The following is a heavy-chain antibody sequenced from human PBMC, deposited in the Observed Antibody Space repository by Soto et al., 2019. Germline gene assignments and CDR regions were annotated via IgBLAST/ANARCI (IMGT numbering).Heavy chain of an antibody. Sequence: EVQLVESGGGLVKPGGSLRLSSAASGFMFTSAFMSWVRQTPGKGLEWVARIKSKSAGGTIDYAAPVKGRFTISRDDYENTVSLQMNSLKADDTALYYCTTGDYWGQGILVTVSS. CDR2: IKSKSAGGTI. J-gene: IGHJ4*02. CDR3: TTGDY. CDR1: GFMFTSAF. V-gene: IGHV3-15*01.